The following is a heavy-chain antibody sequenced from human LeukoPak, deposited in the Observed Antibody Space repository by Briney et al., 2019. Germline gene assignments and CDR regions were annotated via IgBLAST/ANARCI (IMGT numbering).Heavy chain of an antibody. V-gene: IGHV3-66*01. CDR2: IYSGGST. J-gene: IGHJ4*02. Sequence: GGSLRLSCAASGFTVSSNYMSWVRQAPGKGLEWVSVIYSGGSTYYADSVKGRFTISRDNSKNTLYLQMNSLRAEDTAVYYCARDLKGIRYYDYWGQGTLVTVSS. CDR3: ARDLKGIRYYDY. CDR1: GFTVSSNY.